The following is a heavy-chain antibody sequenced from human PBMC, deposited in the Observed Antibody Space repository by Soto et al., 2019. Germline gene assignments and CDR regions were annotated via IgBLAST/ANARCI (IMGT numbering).Heavy chain of an antibody. V-gene: IGHV5-51*01. CDR1: GYSFTRFW. Sequence: GGSLKISCKASGYSFTRFWIGWGRQISGKGLEWMGITYPEDSQTLYSPSFQGQVTISVDKSISTVYLQWSSLKASDTATYYCARRRFFDTLLDPWGQGTLVTVSS. J-gene: IGHJ5*02. CDR3: ARRRFFDTLLDP. CDR2: TYPEDSQT. D-gene: IGHD3-3*01.